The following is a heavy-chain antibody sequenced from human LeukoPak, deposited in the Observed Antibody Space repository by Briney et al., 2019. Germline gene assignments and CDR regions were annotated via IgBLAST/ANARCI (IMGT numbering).Heavy chain of an antibody. Sequence: ASVKVSCKASGYTFTSYYMYWVRQAPGQGLEGMGIINPSGGSTSYAQKFQGRVTMTRDTSTSTVYMELSSLRSEDTAVYYCARDWRSRYHNGVGDYGLPDYYYYYYMDVWGKGTTVTVSS. V-gene: IGHV1-46*01. D-gene: IGHD4-17*01. CDR1: GYTFTSYY. CDR3: ARDWRSRYHNGVGDYGLPDYYYYYYMDV. CDR2: INPSGGST. J-gene: IGHJ6*03.